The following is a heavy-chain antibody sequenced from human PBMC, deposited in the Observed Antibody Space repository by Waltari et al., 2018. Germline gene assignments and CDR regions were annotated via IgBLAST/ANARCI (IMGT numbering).Heavy chain of an antibody. D-gene: IGHD6-19*01. Sequence: QVHLRKSGPGLVKPSETLFLTCNVSSDSFKTSYWAWIRQSAGMRLEWIGRIYSTGYTRYNPSLESRVTISIDTSQNQISLRLTSVTVADTAVYFCARDRIAVSGSPPLSYNWFDFWGQGTRVAVSS. V-gene: IGHV4-4*07. CDR3: ARDRIAVSGSPPLSYNWFDF. CDR2: IYSTGYT. CDR1: SDSFKTSY. J-gene: IGHJ5*01.